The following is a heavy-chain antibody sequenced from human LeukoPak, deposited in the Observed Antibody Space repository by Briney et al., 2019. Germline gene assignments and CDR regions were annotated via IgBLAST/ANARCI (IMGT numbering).Heavy chain of an antibody. D-gene: IGHD5-12*01. CDR1: GGTFSSYA. CDR2: IIPIFGTA. CDR3: ARERTYGGYEIGMDV. Sequence: EASVKVSCKASGGTFSSYAISWVRQAPGQGLEWMGGIIPIFGTANYAQKFQGRVTITADESTSTAYMELSSLRSEDTAVYYCARERTYGGYEIGMDVWGQGTTVTVSS. V-gene: IGHV1-69*13. J-gene: IGHJ6*02.